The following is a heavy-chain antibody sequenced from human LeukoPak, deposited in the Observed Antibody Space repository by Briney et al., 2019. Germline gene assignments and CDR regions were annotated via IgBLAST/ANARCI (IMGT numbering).Heavy chain of an antibody. CDR2: IIPIFGTA. J-gene: IGHJ5*02. Sequence: SVKVSCKASGGTFSSYAISWVRQAPGQGLEWMGGIIPIFGTANYAQKFQGRVTITADESTSTAYMELSSLRSEDTAVYYCAREGNYYGSGSYYSWSDPWGQGTLVTVSS. D-gene: IGHD3-10*01. CDR3: AREGNYYGSGSYYSWSDP. CDR1: GGTFSSYA. V-gene: IGHV1-69*01.